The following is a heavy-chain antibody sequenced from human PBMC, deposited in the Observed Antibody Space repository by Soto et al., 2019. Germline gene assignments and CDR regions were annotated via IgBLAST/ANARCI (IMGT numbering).Heavy chain of an antibody. J-gene: IGHJ3*02. CDR2: SSGSGGST. D-gene: IGHD6-19*01. CDR1: GFTFSSYA. Sequence: EVQLLESGGGLVQPGGSLRLSCEASGFTFSSYAMSWVRQAPGKGLEWGSASSGSGGSTYYADSVKGRFTISRDNSKNTLYLQMNSLRAEDTAVYYCVVSSGWDRVGACDIGGQGPMVTFSS. V-gene: IGHV3-23*01. CDR3: VVSSGWDRVGACDI.